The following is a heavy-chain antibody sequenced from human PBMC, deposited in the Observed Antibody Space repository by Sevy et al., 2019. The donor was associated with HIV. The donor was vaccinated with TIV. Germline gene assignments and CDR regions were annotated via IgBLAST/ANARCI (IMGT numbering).Heavy chain of an antibody. V-gene: IGHV1-69*13. D-gene: IGHD2-2*01. Sequence: ASVKVSCKASGETILHYILNWVRQAPGQGLEWMGGIIPSSGTANYAQDFQGRVTINADDSTDTAYMEVSSLRSADTASYYSATLFTYGSAGCFFGIWGPGALVTVSS. J-gene: IGHJ4*02. CDR2: IIPSSGTA. CDR3: ATLFTYGSAGCFFGI. CDR1: GETILHYI.